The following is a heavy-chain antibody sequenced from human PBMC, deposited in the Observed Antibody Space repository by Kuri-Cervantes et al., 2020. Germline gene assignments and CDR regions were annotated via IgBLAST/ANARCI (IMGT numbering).Heavy chain of an antibody. D-gene: IGHD3-22*01. J-gene: IGHJ5*02. Sequence: ASVKVSCKASGYTFTSYGISWVRQAPGQGLEWMGWINPNSGGTNYAQKFQGRVTMTRDTSISTAYMELSRLRSDDTAVYYCARDPKRARWVVGLLQLPTGYWFDPWGQGTLVTVSS. CDR1: GYTFTSYG. CDR3: ARDPKRARWVVGLLQLPTGYWFDP. V-gene: IGHV1-2*02. CDR2: INPNSGGT.